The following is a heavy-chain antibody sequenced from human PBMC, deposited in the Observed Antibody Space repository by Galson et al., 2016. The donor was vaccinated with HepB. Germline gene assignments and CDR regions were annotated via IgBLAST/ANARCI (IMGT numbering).Heavy chain of an antibody. D-gene: IGHD2-15*01. CDR2: IRQDGFEK. CDR1: GFTFSMFW. Sequence: SLRLSCAASGFTFSMFWVSWVRQAPGKGLEWVANIRQDGFEKDYVDSVKGRFTISRDNAKNSLYLQMNSLRAEDTAVYYCARDEDRIEVVVGATAGFDYWGQGTLVTVSS. CDR3: ARDEDRIEVVVGATAGFDY. V-gene: IGHV3-7*01. J-gene: IGHJ4*02.